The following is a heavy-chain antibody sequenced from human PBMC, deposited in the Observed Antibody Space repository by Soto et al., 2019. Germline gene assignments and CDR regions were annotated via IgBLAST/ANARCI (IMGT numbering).Heavy chain of an antibody. CDR1: GGTFSSYT. CDR3: ARDQVVPAATIYYYYGMDV. Sequence: QVQLVQSGAAVKKPGSSVKVSCKASGGTFSSYTISWVRQAPGQGLEWMGRIIPILGIANYAQKFQGRVTITADKSTSTAYMELSSLRSEDTAVYYCARDQVVPAATIYYYYGMDVWGQGTTVTVSS. V-gene: IGHV1-69*08. J-gene: IGHJ6*02. D-gene: IGHD2-2*01. CDR2: IIPILGIA.